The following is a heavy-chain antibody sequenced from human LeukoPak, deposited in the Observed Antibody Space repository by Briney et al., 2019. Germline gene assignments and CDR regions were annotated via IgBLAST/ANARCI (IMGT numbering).Heavy chain of an antibody. D-gene: IGHD1-1*01. CDR3: ARGPLETINYFDW. CDR1: GFTYNSYS. J-gene: IGHJ4*02. Sequence: SLPRSHAASGFTYNSYSLLWLRPAPGRGRAGVAVISYDGSNKYYADSVKGRLSISTDNTKTRRYLQMDRLRAEDTAVYYCARGPLETINYFDWGGEGRLVTVS. CDR2: ISYDGSNK. V-gene: IGHV3-30*01.